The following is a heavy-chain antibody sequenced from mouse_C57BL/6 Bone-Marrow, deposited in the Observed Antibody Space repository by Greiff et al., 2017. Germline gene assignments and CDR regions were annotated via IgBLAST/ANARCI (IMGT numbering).Heavy chain of an antibody. D-gene: IGHD1-1*01. V-gene: IGHV1-5*01. CDR2: IYPGNSDT. Sequence: EVMLVESGTVLARPGASVKMSCKTSGYTFTSYWMHWVKQRPGQGLEWIGAIYPGNSDTSYNQKFKGKAKLTAVTSASTAYMELSSLTNEDSAVYYCSPFITTVVAKAMDYWGQGTSVTVSS. CDR3: SPFITTVVAKAMDY. J-gene: IGHJ4*01. CDR1: GYTFTSYW.